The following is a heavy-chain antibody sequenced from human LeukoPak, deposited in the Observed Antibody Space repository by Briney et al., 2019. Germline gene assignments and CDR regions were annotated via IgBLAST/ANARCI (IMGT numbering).Heavy chain of an antibody. CDR2: ITFSGSST. Sequence: GGSLRLSCVASGFTFSSHAMSWVRQAPGMGPEWVSAITFSGSSTNYADSVKGRFTISRDNAKNSLYLQMNSLRAEDTAVYYCARELYTRDGYNSYMDVWGRGTTVTVSS. V-gene: IGHV3-23*01. J-gene: IGHJ6*03. D-gene: IGHD5-24*01. CDR3: ARELYTRDGYNSYMDV. CDR1: GFTFSSHA.